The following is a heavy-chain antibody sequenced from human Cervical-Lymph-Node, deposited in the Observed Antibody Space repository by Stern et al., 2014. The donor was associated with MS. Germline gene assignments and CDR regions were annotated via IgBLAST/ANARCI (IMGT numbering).Heavy chain of an antibody. CDR2: ISYDRTKN. V-gene: IGHV3-30*18. CDR1: GFTFSNHG. CDR3: AKDFSPLEYSSSVLVDF. D-gene: IGHD6-6*01. Sequence: VQLVQSGGGVVQPGRSLRLSCAASGFTFSNHGMHWVRQAPGKGLEWVAVISYDRTKNSYGYSVKGRFTISRDNSKNTLYLQMNSLRSEDTAMYYCAKDFSPLEYSSSVLVDFWGQGTLVTVSS. J-gene: IGHJ4*02.